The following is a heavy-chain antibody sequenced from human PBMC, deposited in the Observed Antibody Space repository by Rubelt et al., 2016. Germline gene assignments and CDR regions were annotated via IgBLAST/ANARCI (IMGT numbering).Heavy chain of an antibody. J-gene: IGHJ4*02. CDR2: INTNTAKP. CDR3: ARGGVLCSF. D-gene: IGHD2-15*01. Sequence: QVQLVQSGAEVKKPGASVKVSCKASGYTFTSSDINWVRQATGQGLDWMGWINTNTAKPAYATGFTGRFVFSLETAGRTADQQLSSLRPGDTAVYYGARGGVLCSFWGQGTLVTVSS. CDR1: GYTFTSSD. V-gene: IGHV7-4-1*02.